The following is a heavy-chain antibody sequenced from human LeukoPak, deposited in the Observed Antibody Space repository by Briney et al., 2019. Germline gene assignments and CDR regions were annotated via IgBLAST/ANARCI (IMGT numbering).Heavy chain of an antibody. CDR3: ARDRMDTGTYFDY. V-gene: IGHV1-18*01. J-gene: IGHJ4*02. D-gene: IGHD5-18*01. CDR1: GYTFTTYG. Sequence: ASVRLSCTSSGYTFTTYGMTWVRQAPGQGLEWMGWISTYNGNTNYAQKLQGRVTMTTDTSTSTAYMELRSLRSDDTAMYYCARDRMDTGTYFDYGRQGTLVTVSS. CDR2: ISTYNGNT.